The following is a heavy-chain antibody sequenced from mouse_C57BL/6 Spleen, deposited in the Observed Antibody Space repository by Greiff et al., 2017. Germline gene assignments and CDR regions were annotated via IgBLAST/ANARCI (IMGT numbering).Heavy chain of an antibody. Sequence: QVQLQQPGAELVRPGSSVKLSCKASGYTFTSYWMDWVKQRPGQGLEWIGNIYPSDSETHYNQKFKDKATLTVDKSSSTAYMQLSSLTSEDSAVYYCVASTWDSVYFDYWGQGTTLTVSS. CDR2: IYPSDSET. CDR1: GYTFTSYW. J-gene: IGHJ2*01. CDR3: VASTWDSVYFDY. D-gene: IGHD4-1*01. V-gene: IGHV1-61*01.